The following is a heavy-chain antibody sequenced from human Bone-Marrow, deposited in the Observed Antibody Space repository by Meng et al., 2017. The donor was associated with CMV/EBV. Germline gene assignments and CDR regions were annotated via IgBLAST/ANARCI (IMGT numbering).Heavy chain of an antibody. CDR2: LYYSGTT. V-gene: IGHV4-30-4*01. D-gene: IGHD2-2*01. CDR1: IGTYY. Sequence: IGTYYWSWIRQPPGKGLEWIGYLYYSGTTYYNPSLKSRLIISADTSKNQFSLKLSSVTAADTAVYYCARADCTSTSCFWGGDWFDPWGQGTLVTVSS. J-gene: IGHJ5*02. CDR3: ARADCTSTSCFWGGDWFDP.